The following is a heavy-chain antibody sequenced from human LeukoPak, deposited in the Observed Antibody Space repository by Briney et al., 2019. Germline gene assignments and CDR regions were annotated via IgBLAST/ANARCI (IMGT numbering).Heavy chain of an antibody. CDR3: TKGLRFAAALTPFDY. J-gene: IGHJ4*02. CDR2: ISCDGGTT. V-gene: IGHV3-43D*03. CDR1: GFTFDDHA. Sequence: GGSLRLSCAASGFTFDDHAMHWVRQAPGKGLEWISLISCDGGTTYYADSVKGRVTISRDNSKNTVYLQMNSLRPEDTAIYYCTKGLRFAAALTPFDYWGQGTLVTVS. D-gene: IGHD6-13*01.